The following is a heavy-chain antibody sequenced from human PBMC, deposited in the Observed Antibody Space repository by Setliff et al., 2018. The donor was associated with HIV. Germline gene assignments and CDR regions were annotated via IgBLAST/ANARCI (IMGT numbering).Heavy chain of an antibody. CDR1: GGSFRSGGYY. Sequence: PSETLSLTCTVSGGSFRSGGYYWSWIRQHPGKGLEWIGYISYSRSTNYNPPLKSRVTISVDTSKKQFSLKLRSVTAEDTAVYYCARETYYYDNPQYYYYYMDVWGKGTTVTVSS. CDR2: ISYSRST. CDR3: ARETYYYDNPQYYYYYMDV. J-gene: IGHJ6*03. V-gene: IGHV4-61*08. D-gene: IGHD3-22*01.